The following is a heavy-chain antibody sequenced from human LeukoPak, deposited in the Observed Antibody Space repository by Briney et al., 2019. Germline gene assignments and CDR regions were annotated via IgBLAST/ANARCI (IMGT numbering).Heavy chain of an antibody. V-gene: IGHV4-59*01. CDR3: ARVGSSWYLGWGDYYYYMDV. Sequence: SETLSLTCTVSGGSISSYYWSWIRQPPGKGLEWIGYIYYSGSTNYNPSLKSRVTISVDTSKNQFSLKLSSVTAADTAVYYCARVGSSWYLGWGDYYYYMDVWGKGTTVTVSS. D-gene: IGHD6-13*01. CDR1: GGSISSYY. J-gene: IGHJ6*03. CDR2: IYYSGST.